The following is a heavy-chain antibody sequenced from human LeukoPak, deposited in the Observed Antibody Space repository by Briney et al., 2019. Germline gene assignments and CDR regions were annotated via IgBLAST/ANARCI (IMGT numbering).Heavy chain of an antibody. D-gene: IGHD1-26*01. Sequence: PSETLSLTCTVSGGSSSDYLWSWIRQPPGKGLEWIGYIYYSGSTNYNPSHKSRVAISLDTSKTHFSLSLTSVTAADTAVYYCARRSVGAPVRFVWGKGTTVTVSS. CDR1: GGSSSDYL. CDR3: ARRSVGAPVRFV. CDR2: IYYSGST. J-gene: IGHJ6*04. V-gene: IGHV4-59*08.